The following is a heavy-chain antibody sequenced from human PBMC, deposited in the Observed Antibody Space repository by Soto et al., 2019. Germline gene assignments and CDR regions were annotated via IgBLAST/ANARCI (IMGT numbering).Heavy chain of an antibody. Sequence: PSQTLSLTCAISGDSVSSNSAAWNWIRQSPSRGLEWLGGTYYRSKWYNDYAVSVKSLITINPDTSKNQFSLQLNSVTPEDTAVYYCARAYCHGCSGWAWSNWFDLWGQGTLVTVSS. CDR1: GDSVSSNSAA. CDR2: TYYRSKWYN. J-gene: IGHJ5*02. V-gene: IGHV6-1*01. CDR3: ARAYCHGCSGWAWSNWFDL. D-gene: IGHD2-15*01.